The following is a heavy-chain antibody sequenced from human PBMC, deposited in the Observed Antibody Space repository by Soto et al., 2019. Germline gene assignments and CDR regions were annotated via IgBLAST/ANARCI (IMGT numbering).Heavy chain of an antibody. J-gene: IGHJ4*02. CDR1: GDSISSLNW. Sequence: QVQLQESGPGLVKPSGTLSLTCTVSGDSISSLNWWSWVRQPPGKGLEWLGQIHHNGNTDYNASLKSLVTISIDKSKNQFSLNLNSVTVAYTAVSYCVRVPNYWGQGTLVTVSS. V-gene: IGHV4-4*02. CDR3: VRVPNY. CDR2: IHHNGNT.